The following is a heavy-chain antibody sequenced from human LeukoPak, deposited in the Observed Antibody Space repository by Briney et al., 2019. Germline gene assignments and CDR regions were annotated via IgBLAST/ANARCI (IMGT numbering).Heavy chain of an antibody. CDR2: IYHSGST. V-gene: IGHV4-4*02. Sequence: SETLSLTCAVSGGSISSSNWWSWVRQPPGQGLEWIGEIYHSGSTNYNPSLKSRVTISVDKSKNQFSLKLSSVTAADTAVYYCARAYHSSWYLNWFDPWGQGTLVTVSS. J-gene: IGHJ5*02. D-gene: IGHD6-13*01. CDR1: GGSISSSNW. CDR3: ARAYHSSWYLNWFDP.